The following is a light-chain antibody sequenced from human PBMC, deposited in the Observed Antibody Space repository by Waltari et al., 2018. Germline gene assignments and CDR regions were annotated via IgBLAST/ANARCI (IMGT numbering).Light chain of an antibody. J-gene: IGLJ3*02. V-gene: IGLV3-21*02. CDR1: NIETES. CDR3: QLWDTSNDRVV. CDR2: DAS. Sequence: SIMLSQPPSMSVAPGQTARITCGGDNIETESVHWYQQRPGQAPLVILYDASARPSGIPRRFSGSNSGNTATLTITRVEAGDEADYYCQLWDTSNDRVVFGGGT.